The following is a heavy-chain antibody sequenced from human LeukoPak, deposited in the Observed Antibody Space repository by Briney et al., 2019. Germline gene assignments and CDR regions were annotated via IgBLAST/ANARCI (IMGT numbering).Heavy chain of an antibody. J-gene: IGHJ3*02. CDR1: GYTFTSYD. D-gene: IGHD3-22*01. V-gene: IGHV1-8*01. CDR3: ASDYYYDSSGYPHPGPDALDI. CDR2: MNPNSGNT. Sequence: GASVKVSCKASGYTFTSYDINWVRQATGQGLEWMGWMNPNSGNTGYAQKFQGRVTMTRNTSISTAYMELSSLRSEDTAVYYCASDYYYDSSGYPHPGPDALDIWGQGTMVTVSS.